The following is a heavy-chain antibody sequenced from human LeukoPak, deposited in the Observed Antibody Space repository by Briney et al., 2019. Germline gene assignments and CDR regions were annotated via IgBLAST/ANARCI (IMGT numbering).Heavy chain of an antibody. CDR1: GGSVSSSFYY. Sequence: SETLSLTRTVSGGSVSSSFYYWGWIRQPPGKGLEWIGSLYYSGSTHYNPSLKSRVTMSVDTSKNQFSLNLSSVTAADTAVFFCASAATFSVDYWGQGTLVTVSS. CDR3: ASAATFSVDY. D-gene: IGHD2-15*01. CDR2: LYYSGST. V-gene: IGHV4-39*01. J-gene: IGHJ4*02.